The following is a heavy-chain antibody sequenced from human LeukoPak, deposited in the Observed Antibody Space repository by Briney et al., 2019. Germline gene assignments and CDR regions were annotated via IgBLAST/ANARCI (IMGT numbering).Heavy chain of an antibody. D-gene: IGHD2-15*01. V-gene: IGHV4-4*07. CDR3: ARGRYCSADICTGGDSFDI. CDR1: GGSISNYY. Sequence: SETLSLTCTVSGGSISNYYWSWIRQPAGKGLESIGRKYARGSSNYNPPVQSRVTMSVDTSKNQFSLKLRSVAAADTAVYYCARGRYCSADICTGGDSFDIWGQGTMVSVSP. J-gene: IGHJ3*02. CDR2: KYARGSS.